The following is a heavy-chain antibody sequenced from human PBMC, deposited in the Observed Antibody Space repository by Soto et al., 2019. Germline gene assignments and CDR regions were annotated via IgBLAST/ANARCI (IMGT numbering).Heavy chain of an antibody. CDR3: TTYYYDSSGYPPFDY. J-gene: IGHJ4*02. CDR1: GFTFSNAW. V-gene: IGHV3-15*07. Sequence: EVQLVESGGGLVQPGGSLRLSCAASGFTFSNAWMNWVRQAPGKGLEWVGRIKSKTDGGTTDYAAPVKGRFTISRDDSKNTLYLQMNSLKTEDTAVYYCTTYYYDSSGYPPFDYWGQGTLVTVSS. CDR2: IKSKTDGGTT. D-gene: IGHD3-22*01.